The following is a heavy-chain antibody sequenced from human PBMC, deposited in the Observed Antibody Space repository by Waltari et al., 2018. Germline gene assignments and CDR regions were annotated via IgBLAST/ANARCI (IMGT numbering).Heavy chain of an antibody. CDR1: GGSISSYY. V-gene: IGHV4-59*08. CDR2: ICYSGST. D-gene: IGHD2-15*01. Sequence: QVQLQESGPGLVKPSETLSLTCTVSGGSISSYYWSWIRQPPGKGLEWIGYICYSGSTNYNPSLKSRVTISVDTSKNQFSLKLSSVTAADTAVYYCARQGPYGGNPAFDYWGQGTLVTVSS. J-gene: IGHJ4*02. CDR3: ARQGPYGGNPAFDY.